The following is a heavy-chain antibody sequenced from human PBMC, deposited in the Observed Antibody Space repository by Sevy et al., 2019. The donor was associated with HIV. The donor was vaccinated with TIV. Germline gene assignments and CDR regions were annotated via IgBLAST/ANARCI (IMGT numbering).Heavy chain of an antibody. CDR2: IYYSGST. D-gene: IGHD3-22*01. Sequence: SETLSLTCTVSGGSISSYYWSWIRQPPGKGLEWIGYIYYSGSTNYNPSLKSRVTISVDTSKNQFSLKLSSVTAADTAVYYCAGARRNCYDSISFHFDYWGQGTLVTVSS. CDR3: AGARRNCYDSISFHFDY. V-gene: IGHV4-59*01. J-gene: IGHJ4*02. CDR1: GGSISSYY.